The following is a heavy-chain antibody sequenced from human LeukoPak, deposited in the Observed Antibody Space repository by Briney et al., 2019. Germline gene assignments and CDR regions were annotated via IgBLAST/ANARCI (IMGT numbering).Heavy chain of an antibody. V-gene: IGHV3-21*01. CDR2: ISSGSSYI. CDR1: GFTFSSYS. D-gene: IGHD5-24*01. Sequence: GGSLRLSCAATGFTFSSYSMTWVRQAPGKGLEWVSSISSGSSYIYYADSVKGRFTISRDNAKNSLYLQMTSLLAEDTAVYYCARDFRTQLDGYSPPYHFDYWGQGTLVTVSS. J-gene: IGHJ4*02. CDR3: ARDFRTQLDGYSPPYHFDY.